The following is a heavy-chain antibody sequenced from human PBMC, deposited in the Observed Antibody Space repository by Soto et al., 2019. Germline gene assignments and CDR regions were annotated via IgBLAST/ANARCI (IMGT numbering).Heavy chain of an antibody. CDR2: LSSDGSNS. Sequence: QVQLVESGGGVVQPGGSLRLSCTARGFALTPYSIHWVRQAPGKGLEWVAGLSSDGSNSFYPDSVKGRITISRDNSKTTVHLQINNLRPHDTAIYYCAKDAEMHATRLLSYFALDLWGRGTAVTVSS. V-gene: IGHV3-30-3*01. CDR3: AKDAEMHATRLLSYFALDL. J-gene: IGHJ6*02. CDR1: GFALTPYS. D-gene: IGHD3-16*01.